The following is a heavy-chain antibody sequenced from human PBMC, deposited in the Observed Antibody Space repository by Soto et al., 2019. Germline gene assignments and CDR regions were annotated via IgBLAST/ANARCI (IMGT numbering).Heavy chain of an antibody. Sequence: LTCSFSGFSLSTRGGGVGWIRQPPGKALEWHALIFWDDDKWYRPSLRSRLTITEDASKNQVVLTMTNMDPVDTATYYCAHRSRGYAYYFDQWGQGTLVTVSS. J-gene: IGHJ4*02. V-gene: IGHV2-5*02. CDR1: GFSLSTRGGG. D-gene: IGHD5-12*01. CDR2: IFWDDDK. CDR3: AHRSRGYAYYFDQ.